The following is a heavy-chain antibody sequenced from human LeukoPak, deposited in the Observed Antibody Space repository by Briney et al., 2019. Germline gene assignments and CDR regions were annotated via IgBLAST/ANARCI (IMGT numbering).Heavy chain of an antibody. V-gene: IGHV1-2*02. Sequence: ASVKVSCKASGYTFTSYYMHWVRQAPGQGLEWMGWINPNSGGTNYAQKFQGRVTMTRDTSISTAYMELSRLRSDDTAVYYCARDRRPWRGYCSSTSCYNYFDYWGQGTLVTVSS. CDR3: ARDRRPWRGYCSSTSCYNYFDY. J-gene: IGHJ4*02. CDR2: INPNSGGT. D-gene: IGHD2-2*02. CDR1: GYTFTSYY.